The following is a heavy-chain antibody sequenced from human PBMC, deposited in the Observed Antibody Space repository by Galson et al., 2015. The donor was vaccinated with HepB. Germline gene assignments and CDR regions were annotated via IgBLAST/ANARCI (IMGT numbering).Heavy chain of an antibody. CDR3: ARGWYYNYMDV. Sequence: SETLSLTCAVFGGAFIDYQWTWIRQTPGKGLEWIGEIHRSGSTNYNPSLSSRVSISVDTIKKQFSLRLTSMSAADMGVYYCARGWYYNYMDVGAKGTTVIVSS. J-gene: IGHJ6*03. CDR2: IHRSGST. CDR1: GGAFIDYQ. D-gene: IGHD6-13*01. V-gene: IGHV4-34*01.